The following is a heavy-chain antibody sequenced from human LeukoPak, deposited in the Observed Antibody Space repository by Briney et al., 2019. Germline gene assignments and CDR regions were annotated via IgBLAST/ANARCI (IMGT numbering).Heavy chain of an antibody. V-gene: IGHV1-2*02. CDR3: GRVVRGGIHVEY. J-gene: IGHJ4*02. CDR2: INPKSGGT. D-gene: IGHD1-1*01. CDR1: GYTFTGYY. Sequence: GASVKVSCKASGYTFTGYYVHWVRQAPGQGLEWMGWINPKSGGTKYAQKFQGRVTVARDTSISTAYMELSKLRSDDTAVYYCGRVVRGGIHVEYWGQGTLVTVSS.